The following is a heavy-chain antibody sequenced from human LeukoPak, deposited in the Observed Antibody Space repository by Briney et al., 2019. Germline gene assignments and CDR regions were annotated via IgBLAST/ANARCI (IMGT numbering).Heavy chain of an antibody. CDR2: LSRGGSST. CDR3: ARDQRIIHCSEGVCTEGYYFDY. D-gene: IGHD2-15*01. Sequence: GGSLRLSCAGTGFAFNMFAIEWVRQAPGKGLEWVSGLSRGGSSTNYADSVKGRFTISRDKSQNSVFLQMNSLRPEDTAVYYCARDQRIIHCSEGVCTEGYYFDYWGQGTLVTVSS. J-gene: IGHJ4*02. V-gene: IGHV3-23*01. CDR1: GFAFNMFA.